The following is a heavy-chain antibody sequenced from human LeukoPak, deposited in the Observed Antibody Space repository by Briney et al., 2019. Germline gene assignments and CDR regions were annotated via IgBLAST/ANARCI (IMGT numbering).Heavy chain of an antibody. D-gene: IGHD2-15*01. Sequence: GGSLRLSCAASGFTVSTNAMSWVRQAPGRGLEWVSGIGGDGRTHYADSVRGRLSIYRDNSKNTVYLQMNSLRVDDTAVYYCAKDLSWWAAVDFWGQGMLVTVSS. V-gene: IGHV3-23*01. CDR2: IGGDGRT. CDR1: GFTVSTNA. CDR3: AKDLSWWAAVDF. J-gene: IGHJ4*02.